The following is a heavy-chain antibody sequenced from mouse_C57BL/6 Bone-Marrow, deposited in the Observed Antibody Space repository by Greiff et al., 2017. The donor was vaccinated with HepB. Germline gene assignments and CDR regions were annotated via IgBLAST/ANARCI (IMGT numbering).Heavy chain of an antibody. CDR1: GYSFTGYY. Sequence: EVKLVESGPELVKPGASVKISCKASGYSFTGYYMHWVKQSHGNILDWIGYIYPYNGVSSYNQKFKGKATLTVDKSSSTAYMELRSLTSEDSAVYYCARYGNVNLYYAMDYWGQGTSVTVSS. J-gene: IGHJ4*01. D-gene: IGHD2-1*01. CDR3: ARYGNVNLYYAMDY. CDR2: IYPYNGVS. V-gene: IGHV1-31*01.